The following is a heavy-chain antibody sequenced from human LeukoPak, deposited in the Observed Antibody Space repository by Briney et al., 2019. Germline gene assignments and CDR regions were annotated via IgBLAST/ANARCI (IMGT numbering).Heavy chain of an antibody. V-gene: IGHV4-59*01. J-gene: IGHJ4*02. CDR3: ARGRGRLVPVDY. CDR1: GGSISSDY. CDR2: IYYSGST. D-gene: IGHD2-2*01. Sequence: SETLSLTCAVSGGSISSDYWSWIRQPPGKGLEWIGYIYYSGSTNYNPSLKSRVTISVDTSKNQFSLKVNSVTAADTAVYYCARGRGRLVPVDYWGQGTLVTVSS.